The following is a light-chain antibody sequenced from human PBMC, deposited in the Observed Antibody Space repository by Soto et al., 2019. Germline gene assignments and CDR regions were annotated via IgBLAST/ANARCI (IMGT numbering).Light chain of an antibody. CDR2: AAS. J-gene: IGKJ2*01. V-gene: IGKV1-39*01. Sequence: DFQMSQSPSSLSASVGDRVTITCRASQNIGDSLNWYQQKPGKAPKLLIYAASSLQSGVPSRFSGSGSGTDFTLTVSSLQPEDVASYYCQHSWTFGQGTKLEI. CDR1: QNIGDS. CDR3: QHSWT.